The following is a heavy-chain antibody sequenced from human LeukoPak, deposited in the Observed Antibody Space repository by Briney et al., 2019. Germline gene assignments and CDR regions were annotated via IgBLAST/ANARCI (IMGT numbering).Heavy chain of an antibody. CDR3: GRTGDLSDY. CDR2: IKQDGSEK. J-gene: IGHJ4*02. D-gene: IGHD7-27*01. Sequence: GGSLRLSCAASGFTFSDYWMNWVRQAPGMGLEWVANIKQDGSEKFYVDSVKGRFTISRDNAKDSLYLQMNSLRAEDTAVYYCGRTGDLSDYWGQGTLVTVSS. V-gene: IGHV3-7*01. CDR1: GFTFSDYW.